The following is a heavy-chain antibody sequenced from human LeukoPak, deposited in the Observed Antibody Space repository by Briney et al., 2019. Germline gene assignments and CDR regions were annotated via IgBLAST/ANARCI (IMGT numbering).Heavy chain of an antibody. D-gene: IGHD2-15*01. J-gene: IGHJ5*02. CDR3: ARGGCSGGGCYSGGRSWFDP. CDR1: GDSIRSSY. Sequence: SETLSLTCTVSGDSIRSSYWSWIRQPPGKGLEWIGYIYYSGSTNYNPFLTSRVTISVDTSKNQFSLKLSSVTAADTAVYYCARGGCSGGGCYSGGRSWFDPWGQGTLVTVSS. V-gene: IGHV4-59*01. CDR2: IYYSGST.